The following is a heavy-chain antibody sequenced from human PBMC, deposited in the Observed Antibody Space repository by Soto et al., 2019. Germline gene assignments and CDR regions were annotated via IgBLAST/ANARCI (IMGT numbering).Heavy chain of an antibody. J-gene: IGHJ4*02. CDR3: ASYYYDSSGYYYVPGVY. D-gene: IGHD3-22*01. Sequence: SETLSLTCSVSGGSISSGDYYWNWIRQPPGKGLEWIGHIYYSGSTYYNSSLKSRVTISLDTSKNQFSLKLSSVTAADTAVYYCASYYYDSSGYYYVPGVYWGQGTLVTVSS. CDR2: IYYSGST. V-gene: IGHV4-30-4*01. CDR1: GGSISSGDYY.